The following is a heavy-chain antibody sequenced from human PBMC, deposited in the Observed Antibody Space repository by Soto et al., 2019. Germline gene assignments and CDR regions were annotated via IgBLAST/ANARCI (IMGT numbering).Heavy chain of an antibody. CDR3: ARDPGVRGGGWFDP. Sequence: EVQLVESGGGLVKPGGSLRLSCAASGFTFSSYSMNWVRQAPGKGLEWVSSISSSSSYIYYADSVKGRFTISRDNAKNSLYLQMNSLRAGDTAVYYCARDPGVRGGGWFDPWGQGTLVTVSS. D-gene: IGHD3-10*01. CDR1: GFTFSSYS. CDR2: ISSSSSYI. V-gene: IGHV3-21*01. J-gene: IGHJ5*02.